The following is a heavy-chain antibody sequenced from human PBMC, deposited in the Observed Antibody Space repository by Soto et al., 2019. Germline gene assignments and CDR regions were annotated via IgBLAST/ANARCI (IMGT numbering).Heavy chain of an antibody. CDR3: ARSDIKYCSGGSCPYYYYYYYGMDV. Sequence: PVGSLRLSCAASGFTFSSYWMSWVRQAPGKGLEWVANIKQDGSEKYYVDSVKGRFTISRDNAKNSLYLQMNSLRAEDTAVYYCARSDIKYCSGGSCPYYYYYYYGMDVWGQGTTVTVSS. CDR2: IKQDGSEK. J-gene: IGHJ6*02. D-gene: IGHD2-15*01. V-gene: IGHV3-7*03. CDR1: GFTFSSYW.